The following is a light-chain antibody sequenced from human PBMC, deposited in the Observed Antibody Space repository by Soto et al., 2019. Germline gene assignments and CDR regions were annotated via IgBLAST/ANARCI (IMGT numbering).Light chain of an antibody. CDR1: QSISSW. Sequence: DIQMTQSPSTLSASVGDRVTITCRASQSISSWLAWYQQKPGKAPKLLIYDASSLESGVPSMFSGSGSGTEFTLTISSLQPDDFATYYCQQYNSYSPATFGQGTKLEIK. V-gene: IGKV1-5*01. J-gene: IGKJ2*01. CDR2: DAS. CDR3: QQYNSYSPAT.